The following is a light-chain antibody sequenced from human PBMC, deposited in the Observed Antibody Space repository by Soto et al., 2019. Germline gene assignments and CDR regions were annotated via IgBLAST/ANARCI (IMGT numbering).Light chain of an antibody. CDR3: LHDDNYPLT. J-gene: IGKJ4*01. V-gene: IGKV1-6*01. Sequence: AIQMTQSPSSLSASVGDTFTVTCRASQDINNDLGWYQQRPGKAPKLLIYAASGLPTGVPSRFSGTGSGIDFTLTISGLQPEDFATYYCLHDDNYPLTFGGGTKVDIK. CDR2: AAS. CDR1: QDINND.